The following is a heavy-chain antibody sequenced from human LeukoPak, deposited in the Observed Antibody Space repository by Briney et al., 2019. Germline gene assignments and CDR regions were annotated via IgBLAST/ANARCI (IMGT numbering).Heavy chain of an antibody. J-gene: IGHJ4*02. V-gene: IGHV3-43*02. CDR3: AKDIDSGNSKYYFDY. CDR2: ISGDGGST. D-gene: IGHD3-10*01. Sequence: GGSLRLSCAASGFTFDDYAMHWVRQAPGKGLEWVSLISGDGGSTYYADSVKGRFTISRDNSKNSLYLQMNSLRTEDTALYYCAKDIDSGNSKYYFDYWGQGTLVTVSS. CDR1: GFTFDDYA.